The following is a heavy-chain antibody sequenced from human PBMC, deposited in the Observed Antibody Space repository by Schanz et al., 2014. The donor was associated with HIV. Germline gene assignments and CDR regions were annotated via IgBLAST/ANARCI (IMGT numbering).Heavy chain of an antibody. CDR2: INPNSGGT. CDR3: AREGDGASITGTADY. Sequence: QVQLVQSGAEVKKPGASVKVSCKASGYTFIDYFMHWVRQAPGQGLEWMGWINPNSGGTNCAQKFQGRVTMTRDTSISTGYMELSRLRSDDTAVYYCAREGDGASITGTADYWGQGTLVTVSS. D-gene: IGHD1-20*01. CDR1: GYTFIDYF. V-gene: IGHV1-2*02. J-gene: IGHJ4*02.